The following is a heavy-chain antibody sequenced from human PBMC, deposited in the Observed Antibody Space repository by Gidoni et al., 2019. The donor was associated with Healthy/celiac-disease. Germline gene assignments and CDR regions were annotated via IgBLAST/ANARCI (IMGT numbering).Heavy chain of an antibody. CDR3: ARGSCSVVGYYYYYGMDV. CDR1: GDTFTRYD. J-gene: IGHJ6*02. V-gene: IGHV1-8*01. D-gene: IGHD1-26*01. Sequence: QVQLVQSGAEVTKPGASGQDSCKASGDTFTRYDSNWVRQATGQGLEWMGWMNPNRGNTGYAQKFQGRVTMTRNTSRSTAYMELSSLRSEDTAVYYCARGSCSVVGYYYYYGMDVWGQGTTVTVSS. CDR2: MNPNRGNT.